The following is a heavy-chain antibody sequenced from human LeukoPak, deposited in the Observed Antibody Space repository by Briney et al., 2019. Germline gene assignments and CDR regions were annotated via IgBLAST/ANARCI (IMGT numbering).Heavy chain of an antibody. D-gene: IGHD6-19*01. CDR1: GYTFTSYA. V-gene: IGHV1-3*01. Sequence: ASVTVSCTASGYTFTSYAMHWVRQAPGQRLEWMGWINAGNGNTKYSQKFQGRVTITRDTSASTAYMELSSLRSEDTAVYYCARGRKYSSGWYFDYWGQGTLVTVSS. CDR3: ARGRKYSSGWYFDY. J-gene: IGHJ4*02. CDR2: INAGNGNT.